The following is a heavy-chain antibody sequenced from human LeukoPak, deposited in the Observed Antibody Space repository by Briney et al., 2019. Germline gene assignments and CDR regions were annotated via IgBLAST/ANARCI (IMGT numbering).Heavy chain of an antibody. CDR1: GYTFTSYG. V-gene: IGHV1-18*01. D-gene: IGHD3-9*01. CDR3: ARDRAYYDILTGYYTFDY. CDR2: ISAYNGNT. J-gene: IGHJ4*02. Sequence: ASVKVSCKASGYTFTSYGISWVRQAPGQGLEWMGWISAYNGNTNYAQKLQGRVTMTTDTYTSTDYMELRSLRSDATAVYYCARDRAYYDILTGYYTFDYWGQGTLVTVSS.